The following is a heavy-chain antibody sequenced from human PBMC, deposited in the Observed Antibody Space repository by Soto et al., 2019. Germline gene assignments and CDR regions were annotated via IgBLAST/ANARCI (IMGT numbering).Heavy chain of an antibody. V-gene: IGHV1-8*01. CDR3: PRDYGFDYGDHYYYYMDV. Sequence: QVQLVQSGAEVKKPGASVKVSCKASGYTFTSYHITWVRQATGQGLEWMGWVHPNSGYTDFATKFQGRVIMTRNTSIRAAYMELSSLTSEDTAVYYCPRDYGFDYGDHYYYYMDVWGKGTTVTVSS. CDR1: GYTFTSYH. D-gene: IGHD4-17*01. CDR2: VHPNSGYT. J-gene: IGHJ6*03.